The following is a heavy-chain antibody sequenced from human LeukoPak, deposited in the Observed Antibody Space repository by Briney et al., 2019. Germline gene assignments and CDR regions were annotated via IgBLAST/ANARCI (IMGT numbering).Heavy chain of an antibody. D-gene: IGHD4-23*01. V-gene: IGHV1-2*02. CDR2: INPNSGGT. Sequence: ASVKVSCKASGYMFTGHYMHWVRQAPGQGLEWMGCINPNSGGTNYAQKFQGRVTMTRDTSISTASMELSRLISDDTAVYYCARPQDHGGNVENFNIWGQGTMVTVSS. CDR3: ARPQDHGGNVENFNI. CDR1: GYMFTGHY. J-gene: IGHJ3*02.